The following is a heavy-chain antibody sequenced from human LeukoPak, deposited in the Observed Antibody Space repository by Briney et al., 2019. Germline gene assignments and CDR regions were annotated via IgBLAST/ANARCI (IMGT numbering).Heavy chain of an antibody. J-gene: IGHJ4*02. CDR2: INPNSGGT. Sequence: GASVKVSCKASGYTFTGYYMHWVRQAPGQGLEWMGRINPNSGGTNYAQKFQGRVTMTRDTSISTAYMELSRLRSDDTAVYYCGRVEGIRQWLVQGAYYFDYWGQGTLVTVSS. CDR3: GRVEGIRQWLVQGAYYFDY. D-gene: IGHD6-19*01. CDR1: GYTFTGYY. V-gene: IGHV1-2*06.